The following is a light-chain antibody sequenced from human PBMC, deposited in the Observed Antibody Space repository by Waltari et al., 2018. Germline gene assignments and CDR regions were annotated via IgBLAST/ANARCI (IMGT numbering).Light chain of an antibody. J-gene: IGKJ5*01. CDR1: QDISSW. CDR3: QQANNPPSIT. CDR2: VAS. V-gene: IGKV1-12*02. Sequence: DIQMTHSPSSVSASVGHRVTTTCRASQDISSWLAWYQQKPGKAPKLLISVASTLQSGVPSRFSGSGSGTNFTLTISSLQPEDFATYYCQQANNPPSITFGQGTRLEIK.